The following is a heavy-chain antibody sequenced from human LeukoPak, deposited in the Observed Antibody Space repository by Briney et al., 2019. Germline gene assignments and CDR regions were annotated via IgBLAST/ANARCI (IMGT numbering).Heavy chain of an antibody. D-gene: IGHD5-24*01. CDR3: SSDLEIATSALGY. V-gene: IGHV1-69*04. CDR2: IIPILGIA. Sequence: SVKVSCKASGGTFSSYAISWVRQAPGQGLEWMGRIIPILGIANYAQKFQGRVTITADKSTRTAYMELSSLRAEDTAVYYCSSDLEIATSALGYWGQGTLVTVSS. J-gene: IGHJ4*02. CDR1: GGTFSSYA.